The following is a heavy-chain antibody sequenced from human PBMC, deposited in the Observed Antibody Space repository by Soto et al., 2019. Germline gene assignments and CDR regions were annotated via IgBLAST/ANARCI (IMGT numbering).Heavy chain of an antibody. J-gene: IGHJ4*02. CDR3: AGITMVRGAIDY. CDR2: INPNSGGT. D-gene: IGHD3-10*01. V-gene: IGHV1-2*02. CDR1: GYTFTGYY. Sequence: ASVKVSCKXSGYTFTGYYMHWVRQAPGQGLEWMGWINPNSGGTNYAQKFQGRVTMTRDTSISTAYMELSRLRSDDTAVYYCAGITMVRGAIDYWGQGTLVTVSS.